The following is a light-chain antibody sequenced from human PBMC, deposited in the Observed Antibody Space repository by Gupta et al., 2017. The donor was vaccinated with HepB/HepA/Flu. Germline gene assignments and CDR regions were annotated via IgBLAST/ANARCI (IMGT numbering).Light chain of an antibody. CDR2: WAS. CDR3: QQYYSTPRT. CDR1: QSVLYSSNNKYY. J-gene: IGKJ1*01. Sequence: EIVMTQSPDSMAVSMGERATINCKSSQSVLYSSNNKYYLAWYQQKPGQPPKLLIYWASTRESGVPYRFSGSGSGTDFTLTISSLQAEDVAVYYCQQYYSTPRTFGQGTKVEIK. V-gene: IGKV4-1*01.